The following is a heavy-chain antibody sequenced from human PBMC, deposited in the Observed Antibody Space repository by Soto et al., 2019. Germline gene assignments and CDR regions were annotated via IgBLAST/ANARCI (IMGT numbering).Heavy chain of an antibody. CDR3: AKDTVYPAMVYWYFDL. CDR2: ISYDGSNK. CDR1: GFTFSSYG. D-gene: IGHD5-18*01. V-gene: IGHV3-30*18. Sequence: QVQLVESGGGVVQPGRSLRLSCAASGFTFSSYGMHWVRQAPGKGLEWVALISYDGSNKYYADSVKGRFTISRDNSKNTLYLQMNSLRTEDTAVYYCAKDTVYPAMVYWYFDLWGRGTLVTVSS. J-gene: IGHJ2*01.